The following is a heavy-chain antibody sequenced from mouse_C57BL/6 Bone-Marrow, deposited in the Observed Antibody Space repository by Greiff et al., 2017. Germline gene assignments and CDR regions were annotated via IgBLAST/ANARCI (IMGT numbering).Heavy chain of an antibody. CDR3: ARGEQLRRGDYYAMDY. Sequence: VQLQQSGPELVKPGASVKIPCKASGYTFTDYNMDWVKQSHGKSLEWIGDINPNNGGTIYNQKFKGKATLTVDKSSSTAYMELRSLTSEDTAVYYCARGEQLRRGDYYAMDYWGQGTSVTVSS. CDR2: INPNNGGT. V-gene: IGHV1-18*01. J-gene: IGHJ4*01. CDR1: GYTFTDYN. D-gene: IGHD2-4*01.